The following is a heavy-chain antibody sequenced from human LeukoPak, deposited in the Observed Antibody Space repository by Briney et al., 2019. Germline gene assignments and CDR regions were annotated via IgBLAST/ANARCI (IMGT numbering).Heavy chain of an antibody. J-gene: IGHJ6*03. V-gene: IGHV4-39*01. CDR2: IYYSGST. Sequence: SETLSLTCTVSGGSISSSSYYWGWIRQPPEKGLEWIGSIYYSGSTYYNPSLKSRVTISVDTSKNQFSLKLSSVTAADTAVYYCARQIAYTLGTFYMDVWGKGTTVTVSS. CDR3: ARQIAYTLGTFYMDV. CDR1: GGSISSSSYY. D-gene: IGHD2/OR15-2a*01.